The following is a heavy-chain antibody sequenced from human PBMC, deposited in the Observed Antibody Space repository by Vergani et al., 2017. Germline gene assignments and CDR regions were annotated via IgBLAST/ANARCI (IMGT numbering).Heavy chain of an antibody. CDR1: GFTFSSYW. CDR2: IKQDGSEK. D-gene: IGHD4-17*01. Sequence: EVQLVESGGGLVQPGGSLGLSCAASGFTFSSYWMSWVRQAPGKGLEWVANIKQDGSEKYYVDSVKGRFTISRDNAKNSLYLQMNSLRAEDTAVYYCARDRVDYGDYYYYGMDVWGQGTTVTVSS. V-gene: IGHV3-7*01. J-gene: IGHJ6*02. CDR3: ARDRVDYGDYYYYGMDV.